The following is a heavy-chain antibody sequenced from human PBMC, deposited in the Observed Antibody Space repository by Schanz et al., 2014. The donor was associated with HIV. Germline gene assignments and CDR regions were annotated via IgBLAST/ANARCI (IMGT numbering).Heavy chain of an antibody. J-gene: IGHJ5*02. CDR2: IIPMFGSA. D-gene: IGHD1-1*01. CDR3: ATCLITIGCSS. Sequence: QVQLVQSGAEVKKPGSSVKVSCKASGDTFSSYAISWVRQAPGQGLEWMGGIIPMFGSANYAQKFLGRVTISADESTSTGYMDLSNLRSDDTAVYYCATCLITIGCSSWGQGTLVSVSP. CDR1: GDTFSSYA. V-gene: IGHV1-69*01.